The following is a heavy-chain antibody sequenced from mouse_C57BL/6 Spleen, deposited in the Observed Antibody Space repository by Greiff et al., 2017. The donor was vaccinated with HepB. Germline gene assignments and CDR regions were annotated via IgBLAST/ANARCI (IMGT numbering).Heavy chain of an antibody. Sequence: DVHLVESEGGLVQPGSSMKLSCTASGFTFSDYYMAWVRQVPEKGLEWVANINYDGSSTYYLDSLKSRFIISRDNAKNILYLQMSSLKSEDTATYYCARAIITTEGYAMDYWGQGTSVTVSS. CDR2: INYDGSST. D-gene: IGHD1-1*01. CDR1: GFTFSDYY. V-gene: IGHV5-16*01. J-gene: IGHJ4*01. CDR3: ARAIITTEGYAMDY.